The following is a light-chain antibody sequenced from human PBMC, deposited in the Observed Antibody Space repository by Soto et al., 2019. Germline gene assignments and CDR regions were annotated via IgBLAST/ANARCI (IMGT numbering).Light chain of an antibody. V-gene: IGKV3-15*01. Sequence: EIVMTQSPATLSVSPGERATLSCRASQRVDSNLAWYQQRPGQAPRLLIYGASTRVTGIPTRFSGSESGTEFTLTISSLQYEDFAVYYCQQNNNWPGTFGQGTRLEIK. J-gene: IGKJ5*01. CDR2: GAS. CDR1: QRVDSN. CDR3: QQNNNWPGT.